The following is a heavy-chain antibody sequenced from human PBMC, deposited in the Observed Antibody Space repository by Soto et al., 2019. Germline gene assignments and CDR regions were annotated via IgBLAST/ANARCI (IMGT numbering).Heavy chain of an antibody. V-gene: IGHV3-23*04. CDR2: ISNSGGST. CDR3: AKDLEKWLVQLGGLDT. Sequence: VQLVESGGGVVQPGRSLRLSCVASGFMFRNYGMHWIRQAPGKGLEWVSAISNSGGSTYYADSVKGRFTISRDNSHNTLYLQMNNLRAEDTARYYCAKDLEKWLVQLGGLDTWGQGAQVTVSS. J-gene: IGHJ5*02. CDR1: GFMFRNYG. D-gene: IGHD1-1*01.